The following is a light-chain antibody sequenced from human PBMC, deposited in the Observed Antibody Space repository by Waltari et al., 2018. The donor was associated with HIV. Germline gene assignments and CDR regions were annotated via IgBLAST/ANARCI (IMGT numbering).Light chain of an antibody. CDR3: QQYNNWPPWT. J-gene: IGKJ1*01. V-gene: IGKV3-15*01. Sequence: EIVMTQSPATLSVSPGERATLSCRASQSVSSNLAWYQQKPGQAPRLLIYGASTRATGIPARFSGSGSGTEFTITISSLQSEDFAVYYCQQYNNWPPWTFGQGTKVEIK. CDR1: QSVSSN. CDR2: GAS.